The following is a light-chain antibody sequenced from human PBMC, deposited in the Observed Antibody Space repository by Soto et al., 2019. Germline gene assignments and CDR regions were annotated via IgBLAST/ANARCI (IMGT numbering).Light chain of an antibody. CDR1: QSVSSSY. V-gene: IGKV3-20*01. Sequence: EIVLTQSPGTLSLSPGERATLSCRASQSVSSSYLAWYQQKPGQAPRPLIYGASSRAIGIPDRFSGSGSRTDFTLTIRRLEPEDFAVYYCQQYGSSPWTFGQGTKVEIK. CDR2: GAS. CDR3: QQYGSSPWT. J-gene: IGKJ1*01.